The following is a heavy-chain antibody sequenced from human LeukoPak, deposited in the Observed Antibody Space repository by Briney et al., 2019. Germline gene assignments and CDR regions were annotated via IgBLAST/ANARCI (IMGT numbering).Heavy chain of an antibody. V-gene: IGHV3-23*01. D-gene: IGHD1-26*01. CDR2: IFPSGGEI. J-gene: IGHJ4*02. Sequence: GGSLRLSCAASGFTFSTFAMIWVRQPPGKGLEWVSSIFPSGGEIHYADSVKGRFTVSRDTSKNSLYLQMSSLTAADTAVYYCAKDRSIGTYYTFDHWGQGTLVTVSS. CDR1: GFTFSTFA. CDR3: AKDRSIGTYYTFDH.